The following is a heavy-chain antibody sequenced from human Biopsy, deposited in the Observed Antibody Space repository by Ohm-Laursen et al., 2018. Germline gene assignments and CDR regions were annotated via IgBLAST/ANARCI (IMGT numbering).Heavy chain of an antibody. J-gene: IGHJ4*02. D-gene: IGHD6-19*01. Sequence: SSVKVSCKASGGTFINYAISWVRQAPGQGLEWMGMINPSGSTTSYPQIFQGRVTMTRDTSKSTVYMELSSLRSADTAVYFCARNTGWYGDLYYFDYWGQGTQVTVSS. CDR2: INPSGSTT. V-gene: IGHV1-46*01. CDR3: ARNTGWYGDLYYFDY. CDR1: GGTFINYA.